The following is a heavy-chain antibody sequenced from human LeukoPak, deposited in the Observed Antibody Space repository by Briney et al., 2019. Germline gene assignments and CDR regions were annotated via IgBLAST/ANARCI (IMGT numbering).Heavy chain of an antibody. Sequence: PGRSLRLSCAASGFTFDDYAMHWVRQAPGKGLEWVSGISWNSGSIGYADSVKGRFTISRDNAKNSLHLQMNSLRAEDTALYYCAKSRIGSYGVWDYWGQGTLVTVSS. CDR3: AKSRIGSYGVWDY. CDR2: ISWNSGSI. J-gene: IGHJ4*02. V-gene: IGHV3-9*01. D-gene: IGHD1-26*01. CDR1: GFTFDDYA.